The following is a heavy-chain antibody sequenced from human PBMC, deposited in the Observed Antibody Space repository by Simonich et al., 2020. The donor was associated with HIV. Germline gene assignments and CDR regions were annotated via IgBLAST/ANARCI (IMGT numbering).Heavy chain of an antibody. V-gene: IGHV4-34*01. CDR2: IHDSGST. CDR1: GGSFRGYY. CDR3: AAGNALLRFLEWEGTYMDV. J-gene: IGHJ6*03. Sequence: QVQLQQCGAGLLKPSETLSLTCAVSGGSFRGYYCTWFRQPPGKGLGVIGEIHDSGSTNYHPSLKRRVTMAVDKAKNQFALKLKSVIAADTAVYYCAAGNALLRFLEWEGTYMDVWGKGTTVTVSS. D-gene: IGHD3-3*01.